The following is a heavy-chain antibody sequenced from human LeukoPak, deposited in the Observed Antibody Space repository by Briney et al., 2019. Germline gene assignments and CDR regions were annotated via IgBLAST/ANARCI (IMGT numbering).Heavy chain of an antibody. CDR2: ISSSSSYI. J-gene: IGHJ4*02. CDR1: GFTFSSYS. D-gene: IGHD3-3*01. Sequence: GGSLRLSCAASGFTFSSYSMNWVRQAPGKGLEWVSSISSSSSYIYYADSVKGRFTISRDNAKNSLYLQMNSLRAEDTAVYYCARAEEGVYDFWSGYLIGYFDYWGQGTLVTVSS. V-gene: IGHV3-21*01. CDR3: ARAEEGVYDFWSGYLIGYFDY.